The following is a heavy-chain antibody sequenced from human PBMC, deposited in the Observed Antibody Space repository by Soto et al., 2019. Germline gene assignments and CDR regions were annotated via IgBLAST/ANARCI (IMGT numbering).Heavy chain of an antibody. CDR1: GGSFSGYY. CDR3: ARSREQWLVDAFDI. CDR2: VNPTGST. V-gene: IGHV4-34*01. Sequence: KASETLSLTCAVYGGSFSGYYWSWIRQSPGKGLEWIGEVNPTGSTKYNPSLKSRVTISVDTSKNQFSLNLNSVTAADTALYYCARSREQWLVDAFDIWGQGTMVTVSS. J-gene: IGHJ3*02. D-gene: IGHD6-19*01.